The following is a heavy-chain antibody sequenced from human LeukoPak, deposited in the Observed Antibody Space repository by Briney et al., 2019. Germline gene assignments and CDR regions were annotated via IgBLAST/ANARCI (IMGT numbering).Heavy chain of an antibody. CDR3: ARLFYADYDFWSGYYAPWGAFDI. J-gene: IGHJ3*02. D-gene: IGHD3-3*01. CDR1: GGSISSYY. CDR2: IYTSGST. V-gene: IGHV4-4*07. Sequence: SETLSLTCTVSGGSISSYYWSWIRQPAGKGLEWIGRIYTSGSTNYNPSLKSRVTMSVDTSKNQFSLKLSSVTAADTAVYYCARLFYADYDFWSGYYAPWGAFDIWGQGTMVTVSS.